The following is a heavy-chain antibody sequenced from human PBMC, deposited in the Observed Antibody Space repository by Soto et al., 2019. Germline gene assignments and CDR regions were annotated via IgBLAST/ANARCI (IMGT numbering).Heavy chain of an antibody. V-gene: IGHV4-34*01. Sequence: SETLSLTCAVYGGSFSGYYWTWIRQPPGKGLEWIGEINHSGSTNYKPSLRSRVTISVDTSKNQLSLKVSSVTAADTAVYYCARGRTLITGTSLDYWGQGTLVTVSS. J-gene: IGHJ4*02. CDR2: INHSGST. D-gene: IGHD1-20*01. CDR1: GGSFSGYY. CDR3: ARGRTLITGTSLDY.